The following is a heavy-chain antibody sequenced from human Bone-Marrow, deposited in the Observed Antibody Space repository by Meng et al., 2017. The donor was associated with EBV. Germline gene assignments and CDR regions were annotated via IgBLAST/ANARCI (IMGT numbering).Heavy chain of an antibody. D-gene: IGHD5-12*01. CDR1: GGSISSYY. V-gene: IGHV4-59*01. Sequence: GSAPALVKLPVPLSFTSPVSGGSISSYYWSWIRQPPGKGLEWIGYIYYSGSTNYNPSLKSRVTISVDTSKNQFSLKLSSVTAADTAVYYCARVSKVAPQTGYYFDYWGQGTLVTVSS. J-gene: IGHJ4*02. CDR2: IYYSGST. CDR3: ARVSKVAPQTGYYFDY.